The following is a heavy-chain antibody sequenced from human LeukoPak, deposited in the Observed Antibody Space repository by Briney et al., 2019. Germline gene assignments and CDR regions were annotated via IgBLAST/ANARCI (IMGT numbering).Heavy chain of an antibody. D-gene: IGHD6-19*01. CDR1: GFTFAIHA. J-gene: IGHJ1*01. CDR2: ISSGGHST. V-gene: IGHV3-23*01. Sequence: GGSLRLSCAASGFTFAIHAMTWVRQAPGKGLEWVSSISSGGHSTYYAGSVKGRFTISRDNSKNTLYLQMNSLRAEDTAVYYCAKGAGQWLVPSEYFQYWGQGTLVTVSS. CDR3: AKGAGQWLVPSEYFQY.